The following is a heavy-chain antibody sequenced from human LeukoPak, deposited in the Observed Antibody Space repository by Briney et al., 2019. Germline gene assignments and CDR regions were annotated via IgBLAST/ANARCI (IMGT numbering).Heavy chain of an antibody. V-gene: IGHV1-2*02. CDR1: GYTFTGYY. CDR2: INPNSGGT. CDR3: ARKRAVAGIDY. J-gene: IGHJ4*02. D-gene: IGHD6-19*01. Sequence: ASVKVSCKASGYTFTGYYMHWVRQAPGQGLEWMGWINPNSGGTNYAQKFQGRVTMTRDTSTSTAYMELRSLRSDDTAVYYCARKRAVAGIDYWGQGTLVTVSS.